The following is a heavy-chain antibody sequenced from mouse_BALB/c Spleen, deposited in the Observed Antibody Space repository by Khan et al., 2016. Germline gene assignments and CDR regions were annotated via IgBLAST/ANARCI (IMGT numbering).Heavy chain of an antibody. Sequence: EVQLQESGAELVKPGASVKLSCTASGFNIKDSYMHWVKQRPEQGLEWIGRIDPANGTTKYAPIFPGMATITADTSSHTAYLQLSSLTSDDNAVYDCARINAWGKGNTLTVSS. V-gene: IGHV14-3*02. J-gene: IGHJ2*01. CDR3: ARINA. CDR1: GFNIKDSY. CDR2: IDPANGTT.